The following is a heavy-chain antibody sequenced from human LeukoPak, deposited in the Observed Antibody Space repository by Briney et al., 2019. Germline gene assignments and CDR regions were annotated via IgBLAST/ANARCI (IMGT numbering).Heavy chain of an antibody. D-gene: IGHD5-12*01. J-gene: IGHJ3*02. CDR3: ARRGSSDAFDI. V-gene: IGHV3-7*01. CDR1: GFTFSSFW. CDR2: IKQDGSLQ. Sequence: PGGSLRLSCTASGFTFSSFWMAWVRQAPGKGLEWVANIKQDGSLQHYGDSVKGRFTISRDNAKNSLYLQMNSLRAEDMAVYYCARRGSSDAFDIWGQGTMVTVSS.